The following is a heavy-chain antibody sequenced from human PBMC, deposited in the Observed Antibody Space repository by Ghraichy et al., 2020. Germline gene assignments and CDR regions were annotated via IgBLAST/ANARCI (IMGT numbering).Heavy chain of an antibody. CDR2: ISRSSNDI. V-gene: IGHV3-21*01. D-gene: IGHD3-10*01. Sequence: GGSLRLSCAASGFTFSSYSMNWVRQAPGKGLECVSSISRSSNDIYYADSVKGRFTISRDNAKNSLYLQMNSLRAEDTAVYYCARDFTMVRGYNWFDPWGQGTLVTVSS. CDR1: GFTFSSYS. CDR3: ARDFTMVRGYNWFDP. J-gene: IGHJ5*02.